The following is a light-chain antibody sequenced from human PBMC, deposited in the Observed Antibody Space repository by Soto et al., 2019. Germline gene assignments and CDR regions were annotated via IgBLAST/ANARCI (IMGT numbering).Light chain of an antibody. V-gene: IGKV3-15*01. CDR1: QSVSSN. J-gene: IGKJ1*01. CDR2: GAS. Sequence: EIVMTQSPATLSVSPGERATLSCRASQSVSSNLAWYQQKPGQAPRLLIYGASTRATGIPARFSGSGSGTDCTITISRLEPEDCEVYDGQQYGSSPWTFGQGTKVDIK. CDR3: QQYGSSPWT.